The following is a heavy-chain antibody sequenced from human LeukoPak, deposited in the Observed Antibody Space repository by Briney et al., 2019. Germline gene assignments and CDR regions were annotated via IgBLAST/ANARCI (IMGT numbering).Heavy chain of an antibody. J-gene: IGHJ5*02. CDR2: INHSGST. CDR3: ARHAVRAAAGTNFNWFDP. CDR1: GGSFSGYY. D-gene: IGHD6-13*01. V-gene: IGHV4-34*01. Sequence: SETLSLTCAVYGGSFSGYYWSWIRQPPGKGLEWIGEINHSGSTNYNPSLKSRVTISVDTSKNQFSLKLSSVTAADTAVYYCARHAVRAAAGTNFNWFDPWGQGTLVTVSS.